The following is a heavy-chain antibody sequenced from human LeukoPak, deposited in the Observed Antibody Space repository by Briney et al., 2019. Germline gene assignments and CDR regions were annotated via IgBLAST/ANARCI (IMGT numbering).Heavy chain of an antibody. V-gene: IGHV1-69*05. CDR3: ARDHLSIAARPVYYMDV. Sequence: ASVRVSCKTSAYTFGSYYIHWVRQAPGQGLEWMGGIIPIFGTANYAQKFQGRVTITTDESTSTAYMELSSLRSEDTAVYYCARDHLSIAARPVYYMDVWGKGTTVTVSS. J-gene: IGHJ6*03. CDR2: IIPIFGTA. D-gene: IGHD6-6*01. CDR1: AYTFGSYY.